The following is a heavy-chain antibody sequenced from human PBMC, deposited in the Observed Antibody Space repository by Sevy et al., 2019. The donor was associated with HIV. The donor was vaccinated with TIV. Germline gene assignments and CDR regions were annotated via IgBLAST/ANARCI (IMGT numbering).Heavy chain of an antibody. V-gene: IGHV3-33*08. D-gene: IGHD4-17*01. CDR2: IWDDGSDK. CDR3: ARDLPPSATTVAHFDY. Sequence: GGSLRLSCAASGFTFSSYVMHWVRQAPGKGLEWVALIWDDGSDKYYADSVKGRFTISRDNSKNMLYLQMNSLRAEDTAVYYCARDLPPSATTVAHFDYWGQGNLVTVSS. CDR1: GFTFSSYV. J-gene: IGHJ4*02.